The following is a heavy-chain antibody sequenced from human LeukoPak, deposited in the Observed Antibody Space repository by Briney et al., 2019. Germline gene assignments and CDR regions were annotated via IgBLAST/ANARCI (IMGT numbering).Heavy chain of an antibody. CDR3: AVENFYDRSGYSKAFDY. CDR1: GYTFTVKF. CDR2: IEPNSGGA. D-gene: IGHD3-22*01. V-gene: IGHV1-2*04. Sequence: ASVKVSCKTSGYTFTVKFLHWLRQAPGQGLEWMAGIEPNSGGAVYGQNFRGWVTVTRDTSVSTAYMELSRLRSDDTAVYYCAVENFYDRSGYSKAFDYWGQGILVTVSS. J-gene: IGHJ4*02.